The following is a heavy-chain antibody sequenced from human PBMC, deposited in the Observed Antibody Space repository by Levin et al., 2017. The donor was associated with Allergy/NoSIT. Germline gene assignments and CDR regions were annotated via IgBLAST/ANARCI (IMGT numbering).Heavy chain of an antibody. Sequence: GGSLRLSCAASGFIFDDYAMHWVRQVPGKGLEWVSGIDWNSGSRGYVDSVKGRFTISRDNAKNFLYLQMNSLRAEDTAFYSCAKASGRGFGVGIAWFDTWGQGVLVTVSS. D-gene: IGHD3-16*02. CDR3: AKASGRGFGVGIAWFDT. V-gene: IGHV3-9*01. CDR1: GFIFDDYA. J-gene: IGHJ5*02. CDR2: IDWNSGSR.